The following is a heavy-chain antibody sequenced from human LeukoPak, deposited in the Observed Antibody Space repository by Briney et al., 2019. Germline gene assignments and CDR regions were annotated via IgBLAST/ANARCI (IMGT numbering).Heavy chain of an antibody. CDR2: IYHSGST. J-gene: IGHJ4*02. V-gene: IGHV4-59*01. CDR1: GGSISTYY. Sequence: SETLSLTCTVSGGSISTYYWSWIRQPPGKGLEWIGYIYHSGSTKYNPSLKSRVTISVDTSQNQFSLKLSSVTAADTAVYYCARGASIWSHYFDYWGQGTLVTVSS. CDR3: ARGASIWSHYFDY. D-gene: IGHD6-13*01.